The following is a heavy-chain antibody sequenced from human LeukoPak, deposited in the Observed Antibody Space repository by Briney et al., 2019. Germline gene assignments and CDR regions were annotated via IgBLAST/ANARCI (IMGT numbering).Heavy chain of an antibody. CDR2: IIPIFGTA. D-gene: IGHD2-15*01. CDR3: ARVGCSGGSCPAWGDAFDI. J-gene: IGHJ3*02. V-gene: IGHV1-69*06. Sequence: SVKVSCKASGGTFSSYATSWVRQAPGQGLEWMGGIIPIFGTANYAQKFQGRVTITADKSTSTAYMELSSLRSEDTAVYYRARVGCSGGSCPAWGDAFDIWGQGTMVTVSS. CDR1: GGTFSSYA.